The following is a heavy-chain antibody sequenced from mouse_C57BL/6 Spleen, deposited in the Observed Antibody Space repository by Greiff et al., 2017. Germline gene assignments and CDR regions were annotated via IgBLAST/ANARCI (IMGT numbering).Heavy chain of an antibody. CDR1: GYTFTDYY. Sequence: EVQLQQSGPELVKPGASVKISCKASGYTFTDYYMNWVKQSHGKSLEWIGDINPNNGGTSYNQKFKGKATLTVDKSSSTAYMELRSLTSEDSAGYYCARYGYGAWFAYWGQGTLVTVSA. CDR2: INPNNGGT. D-gene: IGHD2-2*01. J-gene: IGHJ3*01. V-gene: IGHV1-26*01. CDR3: ARYGYGAWFAY.